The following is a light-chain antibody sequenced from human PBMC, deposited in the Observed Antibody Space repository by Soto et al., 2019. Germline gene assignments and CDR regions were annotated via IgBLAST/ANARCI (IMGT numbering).Light chain of an antibody. J-gene: IGLJ2*01. Sequence: QSVLNQPASVSGSPGQSITISCTCTSSDVGGYNYVSWYQQHPGKAPKLMIYDVSNQRSGVSNRFSVSKSGNTPSLTISGLQAEDEADYYCSSYTSSSTPYVVFGGGTKLTVL. CDR3: SSYTSSSTPYVV. CDR2: DVS. V-gene: IGLV2-14*01. CDR1: SSDVGGYNY.